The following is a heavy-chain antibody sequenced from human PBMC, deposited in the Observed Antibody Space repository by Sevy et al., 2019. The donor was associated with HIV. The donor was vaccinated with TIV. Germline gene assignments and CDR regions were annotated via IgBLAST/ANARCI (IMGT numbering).Heavy chain of an antibody. CDR1: GFTFSSYA. CDR3: ASARYGDSYASPHWFDP. Sequence: GGSLRLSCAASGFTFSSYAMHWVRQAPGKGLEWVAVISYDGSNKYYADSVKGRFTISRDNSKNTLYLQMNSLRAEDTAVYYCASARYGDSYASPHWFDPWGQGTLVTVSS. J-gene: IGHJ5*02. D-gene: IGHD4-17*01. V-gene: IGHV3-30-3*01. CDR2: ISYDGSNK.